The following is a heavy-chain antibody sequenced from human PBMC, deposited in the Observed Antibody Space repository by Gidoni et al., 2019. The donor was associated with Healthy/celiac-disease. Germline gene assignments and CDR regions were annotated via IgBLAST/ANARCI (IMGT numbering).Heavy chain of an antibody. D-gene: IGHD4-17*01. CDR3: ARERIDGDYWDYYYYGMDV. CDR1: GYTFTGYY. V-gene: IGHV1-2*02. Sequence: QVQLVQSGAEVKKPGASVKVSCQASGYTFTGYYMPWVRQAPGQGLEWMGWINPNSGGTNYAQKFQGRVTMTRDTSISTAYMELSRLRSDDTAVYYCARERIDGDYWDYYYYGMDVWGQGTTVTVSS. J-gene: IGHJ6*02. CDR2: INPNSGGT.